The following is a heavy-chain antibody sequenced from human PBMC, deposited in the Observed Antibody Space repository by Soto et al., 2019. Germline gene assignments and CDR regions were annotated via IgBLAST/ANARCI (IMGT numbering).Heavy chain of an antibody. CDR2: IYYGGST. J-gene: IGHJ6*02. CDR1: GGSMISYY. Sequence: PSETLSLTCTVSGGSMISYYWSWIRQPPGRGLEWIGFIYYGGSTNYNPSLKSRVTISVDTSKNQFSLKVPSVTAADTAVYYCARLGGYCVSTSCYGYYAMDVWGQGTTVTVSS. V-gene: IGHV4-59*08. D-gene: IGHD2-2*01. CDR3: ARLGGYCVSTSCYGYYAMDV.